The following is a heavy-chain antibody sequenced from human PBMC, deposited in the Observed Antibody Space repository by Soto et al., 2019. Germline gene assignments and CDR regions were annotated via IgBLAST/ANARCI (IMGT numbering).Heavy chain of an antibody. CDR2: ISYSGSL. J-gene: IGHJ1*01. D-gene: IGHD2-21*01. V-gene: IGHV4-61*08. CDR1: NSVDDD. CDR3: ARGSGGEFFEY. Sequence: NSVDDDDIWIRQPPGKGLEWIGYISYSGSLNYNPSLKSRVTISVDTSKNQFSLKLSSVTAADTAVYYCARGSGGEFFEY.